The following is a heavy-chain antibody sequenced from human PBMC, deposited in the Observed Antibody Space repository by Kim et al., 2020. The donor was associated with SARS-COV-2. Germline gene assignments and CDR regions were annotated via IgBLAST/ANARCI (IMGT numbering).Heavy chain of an antibody. Sequence: SETLSLTCTVSGGSISSYYWSCIRQHPGKGLEWIGYIYYSGSTYYNPSLKSRVTISVDTSKNQFSLKLSSVTAADTAVYYCARRRKVVAAILDDGMDVWGQGTTVTVSS. D-gene: IGHD2-15*01. CDR1: GGSISSYY. CDR3: ARRRKVVAAILDDGMDV. V-gene: IGHV4-59*06. CDR2: IYYSGST. J-gene: IGHJ6*02.